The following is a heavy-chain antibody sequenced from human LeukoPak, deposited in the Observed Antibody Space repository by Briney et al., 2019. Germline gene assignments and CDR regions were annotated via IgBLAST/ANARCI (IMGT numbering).Heavy chain of an antibody. Sequence: GGSLRLSCATSGFTFSDHYIAWVRQAPGKGLEWVGRTRHKTSNYSTEYAASVKGRFTISRDDSKNSVSLQMSSLKTEDTAVYFCARGSYSSGWFVDYWGQGTQVAVSS. J-gene: IGHJ4*02. CDR1: GFTFSDHY. CDR2: TRHKTSNYST. CDR3: ARGSYSSGWFVDY. D-gene: IGHD6-19*01. V-gene: IGHV3-72*01.